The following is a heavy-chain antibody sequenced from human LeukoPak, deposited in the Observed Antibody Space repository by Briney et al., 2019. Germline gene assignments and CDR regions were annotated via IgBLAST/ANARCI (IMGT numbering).Heavy chain of an antibody. V-gene: IGHV3-53*04. D-gene: IGHD2/OR15-2a*01. CDR2: IYSDGNT. J-gene: IGHJ4*02. CDR3: ANRMTF. Sequence: GGSLRLSRAASGVTVSSDYMSWVRQAPGKGLEWVSVIYSDGNTYYADSVKGRFTISRHNSNNTLFLQMDSLRTEDTAIYYCANRMTFGGQGAQVTVSS. CDR1: GVTVSSDY.